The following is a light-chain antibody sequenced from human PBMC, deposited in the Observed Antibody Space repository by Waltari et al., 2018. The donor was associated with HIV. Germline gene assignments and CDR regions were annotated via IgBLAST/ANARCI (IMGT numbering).Light chain of an antibody. J-gene: IGKJ5*01. CDR3: QQYYSIPIT. V-gene: IGKV4-1*01. Sequence: DIVMTQSPDALAVSLGERAIINCTSSQSVLYNSNNKNYLVWYQQKPGQPPKVLISWASTRESGVPDRFSGSGSGTHFSLAISGLQAEDVAVYCCQQYYSIPITFGQGTRLDIK. CDR1: QSVLYNSNNKNY. CDR2: WAS.